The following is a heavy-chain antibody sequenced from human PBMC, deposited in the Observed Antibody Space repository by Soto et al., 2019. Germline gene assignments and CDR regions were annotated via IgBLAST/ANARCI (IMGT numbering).Heavy chain of an antibody. D-gene: IGHD3-10*01. V-gene: IGHV3-49*03. CDR3: TREWTTYYYGSGSHNWFDP. J-gene: IGHJ5*02. CDR2: IRSKAYGGTT. Sequence: GRSLRLSCTASGFTFGDYAMSWFRQAPGKGLEWVGFIRSKAYGGTTEYAASVKGRFTISRDDSKSIAYLQMNSLKTEDTAVYYCTREWTTYYYGSGSHNWFDPLGQGTLVTGSS. CDR1: GFTFGDYA.